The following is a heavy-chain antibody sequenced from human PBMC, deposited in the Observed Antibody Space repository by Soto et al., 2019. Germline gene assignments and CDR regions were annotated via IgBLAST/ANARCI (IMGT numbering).Heavy chain of an antibody. CDR1: GGSFSGYY. V-gene: IGHV4-34*01. J-gene: IGHJ6*02. CDR3: ARANIAVLDV. D-gene: IGHD6-19*01. Sequence: PSETLSLTCTVSGGSFSGYYWSWIRQPPGKGLEWIGEINHSGSTNCNPSLKSRVTISVDTSKNQFSLKLSSVTAADTAVYYCARANIAVLDVWGQGTTVTVSS. CDR2: INHSGST.